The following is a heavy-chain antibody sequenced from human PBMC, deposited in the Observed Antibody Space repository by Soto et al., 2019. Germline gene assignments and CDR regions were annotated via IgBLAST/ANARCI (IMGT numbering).Heavy chain of an antibody. CDR2: IYYSGST. CDR1: GGSVSSGSYY. Sequence: SETLSLTCTVSGGSVSSGSYYWSWIRQPPGKGLEWIGYIYYSGSTNYNPSLKSRVTISVDTSKNQFSLKLSSVTAADTAVYYCARGSDRAAAAVFYYYGMDVWGQGTTVTVSS. V-gene: IGHV4-61*01. D-gene: IGHD6-13*01. J-gene: IGHJ6*02. CDR3: ARGSDRAAAAVFYYYGMDV.